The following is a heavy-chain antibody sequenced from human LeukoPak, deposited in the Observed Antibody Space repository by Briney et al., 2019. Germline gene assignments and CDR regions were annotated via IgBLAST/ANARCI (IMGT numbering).Heavy chain of an antibody. CDR1: GGSIGSYY. V-gene: IGHV4-4*07. J-gene: IGHJ4*02. D-gene: IGHD5-12*01. Sequence: SETLSLTCTVSGGSIGSYYWSWIRQPAGKGLEWIGRIYSSGSTAYNPSLKSRVTMSVDTSKNQLSLRLNSVTAADTAVYYCARDPTNTSGYYAYFDYWGQGTLVTVSS. CDR3: ARDPTNTSGYYAYFDY. CDR2: IYSSGST.